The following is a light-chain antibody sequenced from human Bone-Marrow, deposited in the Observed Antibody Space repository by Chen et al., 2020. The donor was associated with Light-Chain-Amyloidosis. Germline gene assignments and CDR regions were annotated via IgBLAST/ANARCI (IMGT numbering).Light chain of an antibody. CDR1: QSVDSSY. V-gene: IGKV3-20*01. J-gene: IGKJ1*01. CDR3: QQYGSSPQT. CDR2: GAS. Sequence: EIVLTQSPGTVSLSPGERLTLSCRASQSVDSSYLAWYQQRPGKAPRLLIYGASSRTTGIPGRFSGSGSGTDFTLTISRLEPEDFAVYYCQQYGSSPQTFGQGTKVEIK.